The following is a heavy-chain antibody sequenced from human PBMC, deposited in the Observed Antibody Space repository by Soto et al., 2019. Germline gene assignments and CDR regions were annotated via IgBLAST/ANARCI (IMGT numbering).Heavy chain of an antibody. Sequence: GGSLRLSCAASGFTVSSNYMSWVRQAPGKGLEWVSVIYSGGSTYYADSVKGRFTISRDNSKNTLYLQMNSLRAEDTAVYYCARGLNWNFVYYYYGMEVWGQGTTVTVSS. CDR2: IYSGGST. D-gene: IGHD1-7*01. CDR1: GFTVSSNY. V-gene: IGHV3-53*01. CDR3: ARGLNWNFVYYYYGMEV. J-gene: IGHJ6*02.